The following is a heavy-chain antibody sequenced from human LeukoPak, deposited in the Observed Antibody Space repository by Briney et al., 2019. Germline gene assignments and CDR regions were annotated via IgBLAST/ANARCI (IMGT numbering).Heavy chain of an antibody. V-gene: IGHV3-48*01. D-gene: IGHD4-17*01. Sequence: GGSLRLSCAASGFTFSSYSMSGVRQAPGKGLEWVSYISSSSSTIYYADPVKGRFTISRDNAKNSLYLQMNSLRGEDTAVYYCARRGDYAGGLGYYGMDVWGQGTTVTVSS. CDR1: GFTFSSYS. J-gene: IGHJ6*02. CDR3: ARRGDYAGGLGYYGMDV. CDR2: ISSSSSTI.